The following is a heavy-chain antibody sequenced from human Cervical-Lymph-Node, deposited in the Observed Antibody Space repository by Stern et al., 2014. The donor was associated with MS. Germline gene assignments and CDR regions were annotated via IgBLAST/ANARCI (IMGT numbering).Heavy chain of an antibody. V-gene: IGHV3-21*01. D-gene: IGHD2-2*01. CDR3: ARDRCSSTSCYYYFDY. Sequence: VQLVESGGGLVKPGGSLRLSCAASGFTFSSYSMNWVRQAPGKGLEWVSSISSSSSYIYYADSVKGRFTISRDNAKNSLYLQMNSLRAEDTAVYYCARDRCSSTSCYYYFDYWGQGTLVTVSS. CDR2: ISSSSSYI. CDR1: GFTFSSYS. J-gene: IGHJ4*02.